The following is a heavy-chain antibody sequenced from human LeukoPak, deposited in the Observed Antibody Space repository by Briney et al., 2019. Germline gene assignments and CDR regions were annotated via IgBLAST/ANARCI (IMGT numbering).Heavy chain of an antibody. Sequence: GGSLRLSCAASGFTVNTYAMSWVRQAPGKGLEWVSAISDSGTRTYYADSVRGRFTISRDTSKNTLYLQMNSLRAEDTAIYYCAKLRDFFDSSGQFDYWGQGTLVTVSS. D-gene: IGHD3-22*01. CDR3: AKLRDFFDSSGQFDY. CDR1: GFTVNTYA. V-gene: IGHV3-23*01. CDR2: ISDSGTRT. J-gene: IGHJ4*02.